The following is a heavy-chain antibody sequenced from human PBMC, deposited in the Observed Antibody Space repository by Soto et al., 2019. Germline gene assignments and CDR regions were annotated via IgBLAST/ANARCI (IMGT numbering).Heavy chain of an antibody. Sequence: QVQVVQSGAEVNKPGSSVRVSCKASGGTSSSYAITWMRQAPGQGLEWMGGIIPILDTTEYAQKFQGRVTVTADESTSTVYMELSSLTSEDTAVYYCASGGTSVNRRFDFWGQGTLVTVSS. CDR3: ASGGTSVNRRFDF. J-gene: IGHJ4*02. V-gene: IGHV1-69*01. CDR2: IIPILDTT. CDR1: GGTSSSYA. D-gene: IGHD4-4*01.